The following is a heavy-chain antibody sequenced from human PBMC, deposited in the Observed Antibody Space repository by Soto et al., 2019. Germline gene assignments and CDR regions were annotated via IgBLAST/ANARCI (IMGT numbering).Heavy chain of an antibody. CDR3: ARQDRVVAEGRWFDP. J-gene: IGHJ5*02. Sequence: KTSETLSLTCTVSGYSISSGYHWAWIRQPPGKGREWLGSVHYSGNTYYNPSLKSRLTISVDKSKNQFSLKLSSVTAADTAVYYCARQDRVVAEGRWFDPWGQGTLVTVSS. V-gene: IGHV4-38-2*02. D-gene: IGHD2-15*01. CDR1: GYSISSGYH. CDR2: VHYSGNT.